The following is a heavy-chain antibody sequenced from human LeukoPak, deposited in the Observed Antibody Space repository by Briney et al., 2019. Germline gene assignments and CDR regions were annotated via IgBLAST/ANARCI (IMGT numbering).Heavy chain of an antibody. CDR3: ARAGRENGSGSYDY. D-gene: IGHD3-10*01. V-gene: IGHV1-2*04. Sequence: VASVKVSCKASGYTFTGYYMHWVRQAPGQGLEWMGWINPNSGGTNCAQKFQGWVTMTRDTSISTAYMELSRLRSDDTAVYCCARAGRENGSGSYDYWGQGTLVTVSS. CDR1: GYTFTGYY. CDR2: INPNSGGT. J-gene: IGHJ4*02.